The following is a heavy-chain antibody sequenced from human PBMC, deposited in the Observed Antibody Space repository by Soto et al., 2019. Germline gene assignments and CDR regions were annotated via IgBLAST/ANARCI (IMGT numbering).Heavy chain of an antibody. V-gene: IGHV3-74*01. CDR2: MKTDASSA. CDR3: ARGDITTQVVKYHGMDV. J-gene: IGHJ6*02. Sequence: GGSLRLSCAASGFTFSVYWMHWVRQAPGKGLVWVSRMKTDASSATYADSVKGRFTISRDNTKNTLYLQMDSLRPEDTAVYFCARGDITTQVVKYHGMDVWGQGTTVTVSS. CDR1: GFTFSVYW. D-gene: IGHD1-1*01.